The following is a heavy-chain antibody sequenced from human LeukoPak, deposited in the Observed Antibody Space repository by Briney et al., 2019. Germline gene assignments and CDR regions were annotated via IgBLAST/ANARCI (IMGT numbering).Heavy chain of an antibody. CDR3: ARAGFDYGDPFDY. Sequence: QPGRSLRLSCAASGFTFSSYAMHWVRQAPGKGLEGVAVISYDGSNKYYADSVKGRFTISRDNSKNTLYLQMNSLRAEDTAVYYCARAGFDYGDPFDYWGQGTLVTVSS. D-gene: IGHD4-17*01. J-gene: IGHJ4*02. CDR2: ISYDGSNK. CDR1: GFTFSSYA. V-gene: IGHV3-30-3*01.